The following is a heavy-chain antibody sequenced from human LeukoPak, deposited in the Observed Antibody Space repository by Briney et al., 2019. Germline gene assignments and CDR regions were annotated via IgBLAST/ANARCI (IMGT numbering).Heavy chain of an antibody. Sequence: SETLSLTCTVSGGSISSYYWSWIRQPAGKGLEWIGRIYTSGSTNYNPSPKSRVTMSVDTSKNQFSLKLSSVTAADTAVYYCARSAMANYYYGMDVWGKGTTVTVSS. CDR2: IYTSGST. D-gene: IGHD5-18*01. CDR3: ARSAMANYYYGMDV. V-gene: IGHV4-4*07. J-gene: IGHJ6*04. CDR1: GGSISSYY.